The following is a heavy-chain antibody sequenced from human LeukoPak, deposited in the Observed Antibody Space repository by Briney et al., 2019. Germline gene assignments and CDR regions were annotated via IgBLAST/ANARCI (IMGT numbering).Heavy chain of an antibody. CDR2: IIPIFGTA. J-gene: IGHJ5*02. Sequence: ASVKVSCKASGYTFTSYDINWVRQAPGQGLEWMGGIIPIFGTANYAQKFQGRVTITADESTSTAYMELSSLRSEDTAVYYCASGEGYVFHQGTTWGQGTLVTVSS. D-gene: IGHD2-2*01. CDR3: ASGEGYVFHQGTT. V-gene: IGHV1-69*13. CDR1: GYTFTSYD.